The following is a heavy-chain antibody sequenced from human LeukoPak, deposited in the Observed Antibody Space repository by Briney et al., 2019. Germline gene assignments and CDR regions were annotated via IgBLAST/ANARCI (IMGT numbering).Heavy chain of an antibody. J-gene: IGHJ3*02. CDR2: INAGNGNT. V-gene: IGHV1-3*01. Sequence: GASVKVSCKASGYTFTSYAMHWVRQAPGQRLEWMGWINAGNGNTKYSQKFQGRVTITRDTSASTAYMELSSLRSEDTAVYYCARDGAEQLRFAFDIWGQGTMVTVSS. CDR1: GYTFTSYA. D-gene: IGHD4-23*01. CDR3: ARDGAEQLRFAFDI.